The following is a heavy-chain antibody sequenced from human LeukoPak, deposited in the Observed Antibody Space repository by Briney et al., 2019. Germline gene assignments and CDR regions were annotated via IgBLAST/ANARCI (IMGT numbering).Heavy chain of an antibody. CDR2: IWYDGSTK. CDR1: GFTFSNYD. J-gene: IGHJ4*02. Sequence: PGGSLRLSCAASGFTFSNYDMHWLRQAPGKGLEWVAVIWYDGSTKYYADSVKGRFTISRDNSKNTLYLQMNSLRAEDTAVYYCARCVYSRTWAILPSLDYWGQGTLVTVSS. CDR3: ARCVYSRTWAILPSLDY. V-gene: IGHV3-33*01. D-gene: IGHD6-13*01.